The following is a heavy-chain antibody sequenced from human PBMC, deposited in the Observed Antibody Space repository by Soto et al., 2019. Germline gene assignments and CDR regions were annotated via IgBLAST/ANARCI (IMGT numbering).Heavy chain of an antibody. Sequence: GGSLRLSCAASGFTFSSYAMSWVRQAPGKGLEWVSAICYNGSNTYYADSVKGRFTISRDNSKNTLYLQMNSLRAEDTAVYYCAKDKEAYCGGDCYFGYYFDYWGQGTLVPVSS. V-gene: IGHV3-23*01. CDR3: AKDKEAYCGGDCYFGYYFDY. CDR2: ICYNGSNT. D-gene: IGHD2-21*02. CDR1: GFTFSSYA. J-gene: IGHJ4*02.